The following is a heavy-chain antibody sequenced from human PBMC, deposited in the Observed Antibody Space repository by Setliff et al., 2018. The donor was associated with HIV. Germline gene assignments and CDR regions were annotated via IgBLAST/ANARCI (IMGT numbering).Heavy chain of an antibody. CDR2: VGAVGGPT. J-gene: IGHJ3*02. D-gene: IGHD3-16*01. CDR3: AKVFLFGIDVFDI. Sequence: GESLQISCAASGFTFSTYAMGWVRQAPGKGLEWVSTVGAVGGPTHYAESVKGRFTISKDNSKNTLYLQMSSLRDEDTAVYYCAKVFLFGIDVFDIWGQGTMVTVSS. V-gene: IGHV3-23*01. CDR1: GFTFSTYA.